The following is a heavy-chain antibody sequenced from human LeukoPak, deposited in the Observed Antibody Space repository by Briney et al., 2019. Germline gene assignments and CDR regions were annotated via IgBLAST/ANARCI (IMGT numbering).Heavy chain of an antibody. Sequence: GGSLRLSCAASGFTFSSYSMNWVRRAPGKGLEWVSYISSSSSTMYYADSVKGRFTISRDNARNSLFLHMNSLRAEDTAVYSCARISNSSSRSFDYWGQGTLVTVSS. V-gene: IGHV3-48*01. J-gene: IGHJ4*02. CDR2: ISSSSSTM. D-gene: IGHD6-6*01. CDR3: ARISNSSSRSFDY. CDR1: GFTFSSYS.